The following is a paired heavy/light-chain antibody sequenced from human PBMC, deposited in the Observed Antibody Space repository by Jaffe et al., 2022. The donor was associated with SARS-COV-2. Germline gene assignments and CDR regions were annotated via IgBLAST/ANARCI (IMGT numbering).Heavy chain of an antibody. J-gene: IGHJ6*03. CDR3: ARGPSPRWLQTYYYYYYMDV. CDR1: GGTFSSYA. D-gene: IGHD5-12*01. V-gene: IGHV1-69*01. Sequence: QVQLVQSGAEVKKPGSSVKVSCKASGGTFSSYAISWVRQAPGQGLEWMGGIIPIFGTANYAQKFQGRVTITADESTSTAYMELSSLRSEDTAVYYCARGPSPRWLQTYYYYYYMDVWGKGTTVTVSS. CDR2: IIPIFGTA.
Light chain of an antibody. CDR2: GAS. CDR1: QSVSSSY. Sequence: EIVLTQSPGTLSLSPGERATLSCRASQSVSSSYLAWYQQKPGQAPRLLIYGASSRATGIPDRFSGSGSGTDFTLTISRLEPEDFAVYYCQQYGSSPTFGQGTKVEIK. J-gene: IGKJ1*01. CDR3: QQYGSSPT. V-gene: IGKV3-20*01.